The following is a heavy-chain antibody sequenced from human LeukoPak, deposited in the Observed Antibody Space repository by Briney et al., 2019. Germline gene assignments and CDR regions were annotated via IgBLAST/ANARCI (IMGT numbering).Heavy chain of an antibody. CDR2: ISSSSSHI. J-gene: IGHJ3*02. D-gene: IGHD6-19*01. CDR1: GSTFSSYT. Sequence: GRSLRLSCAASGSTFSSYTMNWVRQAPGKGLEWVSSISSSSSHIYYADSVKGRFTISRDNAKNSLYLQMNSLGAEDTAVYYCARSTVAATVAFDIWGQGTMVTVSS. V-gene: IGHV3-21*01. CDR3: ARSTVAATVAFDI.